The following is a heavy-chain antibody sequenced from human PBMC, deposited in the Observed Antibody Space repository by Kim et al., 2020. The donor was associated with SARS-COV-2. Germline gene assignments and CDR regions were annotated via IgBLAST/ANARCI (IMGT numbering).Heavy chain of an antibody. CDR1: GGSFSGYY. CDR2: INHSGST. D-gene: IGHD3-10*01. J-gene: IGHJ4*02. Sequence: SETLSLTCTVYGGSFSGYYWSWIRQPPGKGLEWIGEINHSGSTNYNPSLKSRVTISVDTSKNQFSLKLSSVTAADTAVYYCARASYGSGSYYNFWGIDYWGQGTLVTVSS. CDR3: ARASYGSGSYYNFWGIDY. V-gene: IGHV4-34*01.